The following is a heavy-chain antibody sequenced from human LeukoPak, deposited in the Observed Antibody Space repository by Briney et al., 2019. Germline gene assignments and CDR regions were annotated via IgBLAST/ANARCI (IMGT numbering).Heavy chain of an antibody. V-gene: IGHV3-20*04. Sequence: GGSLRLSCAASGFTLDDYRMSCVRQAPGKGLGQDSGLNWNGGSTGYADSVKGRFTISRDNAKNFLYLQMNSLRAEDTALYYCARDLWGPEGSGLFDYWGQGTLVAVSS. CDR3: ARDLWGPEGSGLFDY. CDR1: GFTLDDYR. CDR2: LNWNGGST. J-gene: IGHJ4*02. D-gene: IGHD5-12*01.